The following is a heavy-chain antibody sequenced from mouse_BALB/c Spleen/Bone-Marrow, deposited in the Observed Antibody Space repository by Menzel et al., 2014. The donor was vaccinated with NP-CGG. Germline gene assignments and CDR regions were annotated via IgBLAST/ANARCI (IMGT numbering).Heavy chain of an antibody. Sequence: VQLKESGPDLVKPSQSLSLTCTVTGYSITSGYTWHWIRQFPGNTLEWMGYIHYSGTTNYNPSLKSRISITRDTSKSQYFLQLNSVTTEDTATYYCAITTVVNAMDYWGQGTSVTVSS. V-gene: IGHV3-1*02. J-gene: IGHJ4*01. CDR1: GYSITSGYT. CDR2: IHYSGTT. D-gene: IGHD1-1*01. CDR3: AITTVVNAMDY.